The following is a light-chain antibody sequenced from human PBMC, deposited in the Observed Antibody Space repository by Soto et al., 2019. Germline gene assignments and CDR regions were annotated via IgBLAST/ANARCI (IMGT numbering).Light chain of an antibody. CDR3: QQYGSSTRT. CDR1: QSVSRN. J-gene: IGKJ1*01. V-gene: IGKV3-20*01. Sequence: ELAMTQSPATLSVSPGERATLSCRASQSVSRNLAWYQQKPGQAPRLLIYGASSRATGIPDRFSGSGSGTDFSLTISRLEHEDFAVYYCQQYGSSTRTFGQGTKVDIK. CDR2: GAS.